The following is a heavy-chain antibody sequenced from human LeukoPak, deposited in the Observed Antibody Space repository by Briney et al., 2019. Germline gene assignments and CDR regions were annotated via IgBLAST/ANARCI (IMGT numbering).Heavy chain of an antibody. CDR2: IYSGGST. CDR1: GFTVSSNY. CDR3: ARIGDYYDSSGYPFDY. J-gene: IGHJ4*02. Sequence: GGSLRLSCAASGFTVSSNYMSWVRQAPGKGLEWVSVIYSGGSTYYADSVKGRFTISRDNSKNTLYLQMNSLRAEDTAVYYCARIGDYYDSSGYPFDYWGQGTLVTVSS. D-gene: IGHD3-22*01. V-gene: IGHV3-53*01.